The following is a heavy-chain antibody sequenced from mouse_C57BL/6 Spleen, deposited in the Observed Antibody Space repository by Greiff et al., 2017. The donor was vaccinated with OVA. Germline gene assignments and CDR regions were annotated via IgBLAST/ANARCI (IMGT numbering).Heavy chain of an antibody. Sequence: QVQLQQPGAELVMPGASVKLSCKASGHTFTSYWMHWVKQRPGQGLEWIGEIDPSDSYTNYNQKFKGKSTLTVDKSSSTAYMQLSSLTSEDSAVYYCARSGTRAWFAYWGQGTLVTVSA. J-gene: IGHJ3*01. D-gene: IGHD3-1*01. CDR3: ARSGTRAWFAY. CDR2: IDPSDSYT. V-gene: IGHV1-69*01. CDR1: GHTFTSYW.